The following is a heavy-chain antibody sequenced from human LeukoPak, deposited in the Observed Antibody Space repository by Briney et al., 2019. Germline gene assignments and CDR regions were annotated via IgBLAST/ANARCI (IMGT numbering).Heavy chain of an antibody. J-gene: IGHJ3*02. V-gene: IGHV4-39*01. CDR1: GGSISSNSYY. CDR2: SYYSGST. D-gene: IGHD6-19*01. CDR3: ARRSSGQHHDAYDI. Sequence: SETLSLTCTVSGGSISSNSYYWGWMRQPPGKGLQWIGNSYYSGSTYYNPSVKSRVTISVDTSKNQFSLKLRSVTDADTAVYYCARRSSGQHHDAYDIWGQGTMVTVSS.